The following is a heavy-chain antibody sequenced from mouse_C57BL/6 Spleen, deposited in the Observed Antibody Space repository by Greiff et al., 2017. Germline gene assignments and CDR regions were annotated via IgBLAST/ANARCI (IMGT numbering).Heavy chain of an antibody. CDR3: AREATVVATKGLDY. CDR1: GYAFSSSW. V-gene: IGHV1-82*01. D-gene: IGHD1-1*01. J-gene: IGHJ2*01. CDR2: IYPGDGDT. Sequence: VQLVESGPELVKPGASVKISCKASGYAFSSSWMNWVKQRPGKGLEWIGRIYPGDGDTNYNGKFKGKATLTADKSSSTAYMQLSSLTSEDSAVYFCAREATVVATKGLDYWGQGTTLTVSS.